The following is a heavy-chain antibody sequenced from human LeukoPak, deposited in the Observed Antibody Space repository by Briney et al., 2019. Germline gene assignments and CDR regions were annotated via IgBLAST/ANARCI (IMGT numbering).Heavy chain of an antibody. CDR3: ASGDFWSGYYPPGY. D-gene: IGHD3-3*01. CDR1: GFTFSSYS. J-gene: IGHJ4*02. CDR2: ISSSSSYI. Sequence: GGSLRLSCAASGFTFSSYSMNWVRQAPGKGLEWVSSISSSSSYIYYADSVKGRFTISRDNAKNSLYLQMNSLRAEDTAVYYCASGDFWSGYYPPGYWGRGTLVTVSS. V-gene: IGHV3-21*01.